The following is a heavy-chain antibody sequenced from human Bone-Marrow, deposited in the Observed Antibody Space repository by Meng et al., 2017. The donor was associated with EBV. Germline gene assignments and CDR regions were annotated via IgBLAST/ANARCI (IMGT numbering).Heavy chain of an antibody. J-gene: IGHJ4*02. CDR3: ASESGRGFTPDY. CDR2: LIPMVGAP. V-gene: IGHV1-69*01. CDR1: GGTFRSDA. Sequence: QVQLLQSGAEGKKPGSSGKVSCRTSGGTFRSDAVSWVRQAPGQGLEWMGGLIPMVGAPHYAQKFQGRVTIIADESTSTHSMELNSLRSEDTAMYYCASESGRGFTPDYWGQGTLVTVSS. D-gene: IGHD3-10*01.